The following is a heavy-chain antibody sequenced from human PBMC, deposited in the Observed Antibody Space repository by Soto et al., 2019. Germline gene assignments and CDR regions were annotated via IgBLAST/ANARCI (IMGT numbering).Heavy chain of an antibody. J-gene: IGHJ4*02. Sequence: GGSLKISCKGSGYSFTRHLIGWVGPMPGKGLEWMGIIYPGDSDTRYSPSFQGQVTISADKSIRTAYLQWSSLKASDTAMYYCARQGSPDFNYFDYWGQGTLVTVSS. CDR1: GYSFTRHL. D-gene: IGHD6-6*01. CDR3: ARQGSPDFNYFDY. CDR2: IYPGDSDT. V-gene: IGHV5-51*01.